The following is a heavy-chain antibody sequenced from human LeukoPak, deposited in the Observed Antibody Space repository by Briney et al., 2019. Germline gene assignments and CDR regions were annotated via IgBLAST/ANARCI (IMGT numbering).Heavy chain of an antibody. Sequence: PGGSLRLSCAASGFTFSSYAMSWVRQAPGKGLEWVSYISNIGSSKYYVYSVKVRFTISRDSAKNSLYLQMNSLRAEATAVYYCASLTVTGGSLSDYWGQGTLATVSS. CDR2: ISNIGSSK. CDR3: ASLTVTGGSLSDY. CDR1: GFTFSSYA. D-gene: IGHD2-15*01. V-gene: IGHV3-48*03. J-gene: IGHJ4*02.